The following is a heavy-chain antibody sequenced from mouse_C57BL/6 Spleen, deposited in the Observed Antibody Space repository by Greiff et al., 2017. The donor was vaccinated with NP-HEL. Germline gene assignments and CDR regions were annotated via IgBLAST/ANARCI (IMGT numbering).Heavy chain of an antibody. CDR1: GFNIKNTY. V-gene: IGHV14-3*01. CDR2: IDPANGNT. Sequence: EVHLVESVAELVRPGASVKLSCTASGFNIKNTYMHWVKQRPEQGLEWIGRIDPANGNTKYAPKFPGTAPIPADTSSNTAYLQLSSLTSEDTAIYYCAHITTVVAPLDYWGQGTTLTVSS. CDR3: AHITTVVAPLDY. J-gene: IGHJ2*01. D-gene: IGHD1-1*01.